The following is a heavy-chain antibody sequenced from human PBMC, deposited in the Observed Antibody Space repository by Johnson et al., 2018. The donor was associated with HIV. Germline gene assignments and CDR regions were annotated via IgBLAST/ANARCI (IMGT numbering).Heavy chain of an antibody. CDR1: GFTFSTYW. J-gene: IGHJ3*02. V-gene: IGHV3-30*02. CDR2: TQYDGSNK. Sequence: QVQLVESGGGLVQPGGSLRLSCAASGFTFSTYWMNWVRQAPGKGLEWVAFTQYDGSNKYYADSMKGRFTISRDNSKKSLYLQMNSLRAEDTAVYYCAKGRAAAGPDAFDSWGQGTTVIVSS. D-gene: IGHD6-13*01. CDR3: AKGRAAAGPDAFDS.